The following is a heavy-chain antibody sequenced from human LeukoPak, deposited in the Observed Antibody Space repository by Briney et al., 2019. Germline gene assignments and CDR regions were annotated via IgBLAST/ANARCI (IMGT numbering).Heavy chain of an antibody. CDR3: ARHHTNPYYYDSSGYSNWFDP. V-gene: IGHV4-59*08. J-gene: IGHJ5*02. Sequence: SETLSLTCTVSGGSISSYYWSWIRQPPGKGLEWIGYIYYSGSTNYNPSLKSRVTISVDTSKNQFSLKLSSVTAADTAVYYCARHHTNPYYYDSSGYSNWFDPWGQGTLVTVSS. CDR2: IYYSGST. CDR1: GGSISSYY. D-gene: IGHD3-22*01.